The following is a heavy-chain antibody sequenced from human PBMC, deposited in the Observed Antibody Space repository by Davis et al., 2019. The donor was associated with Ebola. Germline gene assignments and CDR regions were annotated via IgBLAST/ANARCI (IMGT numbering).Heavy chain of an antibody. J-gene: IGHJ5*02. CDR2: INPNSGGT. D-gene: IGHD3-22*01. CDR3: ARDGTRITMIVEDWFDP. V-gene: IGHV1-2*06. CDR1: GYTFTGYY. Sequence: ASVKVSCKASGYTFTGYYMHWVRQAPGQGLEWMGRINPNSGGTNYAQKFQGRVTMTRDTSISTAYMELSRLRSDDTAVYYCARDGTRITMIVEDWFDPWGQGTLVTVSS.